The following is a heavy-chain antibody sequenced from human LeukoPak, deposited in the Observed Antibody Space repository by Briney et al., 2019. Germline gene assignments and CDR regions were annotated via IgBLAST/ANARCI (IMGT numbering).Heavy chain of an antibody. V-gene: IGHV1-18*01. D-gene: IGHD2-2*02. CDR2: ISAYNGNT. CDR3: ARVQDECSSTSCYIYFDY. Sequence: GASVKVSCKASGYTFTSYGIIWVRQAPGQGLEWMGWISAYNGNTNYAQKLQGRVTMTTDTSTSTAYMELRSLRSDDTAVYYCARVQDECSSTSCYIYFDYWGQGTLVTVSS. CDR1: GYTFTSYG. J-gene: IGHJ4*02.